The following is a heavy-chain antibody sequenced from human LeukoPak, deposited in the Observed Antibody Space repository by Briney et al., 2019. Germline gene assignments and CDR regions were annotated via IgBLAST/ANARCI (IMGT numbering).Heavy chain of an antibody. V-gene: IGHV3-48*01. J-gene: IGHJ5*02. Sequence: GGSLRLSCAASGFTFSSYSMNWVRQAPGKGLEWVSYISSSSSTIYYADSVKGRFTISRDNSKNTLYLQMNSLRAEDTAVYYCAKGLGNWFDPWGQGTLVTVSS. D-gene: IGHD4-17*01. CDR1: GFTFSSYS. CDR3: AKGLGNWFDP. CDR2: ISSSSSTI.